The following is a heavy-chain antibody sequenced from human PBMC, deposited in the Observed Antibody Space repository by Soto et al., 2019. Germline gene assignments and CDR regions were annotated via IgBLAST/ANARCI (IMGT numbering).Heavy chain of an antibody. D-gene: IGHD4-17*01. J-gene: IGHJ6*02. Sequence: QVQLVQSGAEVKKPGSSVKVSCKASGGTFSSYAISWVRQAPGQGLEWMGGIIPIFGTANYAQKFQGRVTITADESTSTAYMELSSLSSENTAVYYCARDSGGTTVAFGMDVWGQGTKVTVSS. CDR3: ARDSGGTTVAFGMDV. V-gene: IGHV1-69*01. CDR2: IIPIFGTA. CDR1: GGTFSSYA.